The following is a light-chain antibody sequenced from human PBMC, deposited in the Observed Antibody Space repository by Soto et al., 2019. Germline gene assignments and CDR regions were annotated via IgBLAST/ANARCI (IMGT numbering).Light chain of an antibody. CDR3: QQYVNWPLT. CDR1: YSVSSN. J-gene: IGKJ4*01. V-gene: IGKV3-15*01. CDR2: GAC. Sequence: EMVMTQSPATLSVSPGERATLSCRARYSVSSNLAWYQQKPGQAPRILIYGACTRSTGVPVRFSGSGSGTEVTLTISSLQSEDSAVYFCQQYVNWPLTFGGGTKVEIK.